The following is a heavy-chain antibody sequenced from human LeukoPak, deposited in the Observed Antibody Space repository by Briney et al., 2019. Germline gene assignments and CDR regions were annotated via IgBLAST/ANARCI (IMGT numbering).Heavy chain of an antibody. CDR1: GYTFTSYY. J-gene: IGHJ4*02. Sequence: ASVKVSCKASGYTFTSYYMHWVRQAPGQGLEWMGIINPSGGSTSYAQKFQGRVTITADESTSTAYMELSSLRSEDTAVYYCVRDGYIKGPFDYWGQGTLVTVSS. V-gene: IGHV1-46*01. D-gene: IGHD5-24*01. CDR2: INPSGGST. CDR3: VRDGYIKGPFDY.